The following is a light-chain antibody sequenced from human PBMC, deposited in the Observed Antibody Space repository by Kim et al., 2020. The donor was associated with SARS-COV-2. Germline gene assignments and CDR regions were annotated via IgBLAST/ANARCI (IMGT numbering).Light chain of an antibody. CDR1: SGHSSYA. Sequence: QPALTQSPSASASLGASVKLTCTLSSGHSSYAIARFLMKFNSFASHSRGDGIPDRFSGSSSGAERYLTISSPLSEDESDYYCQTWGTGIQFGGGTQL. J-gene: IGLJ2*01. CDR2: FNSFASH. V-gene: IGLV4-69*02. CDR3: QTWGTGIQ.